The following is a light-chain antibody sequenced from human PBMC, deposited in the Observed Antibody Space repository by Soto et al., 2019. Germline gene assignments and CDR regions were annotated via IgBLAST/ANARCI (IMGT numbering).Light chain of an antibody. CDR1: SSDFGNYNL. CDR2: EVN. V-gene: IGLV2-23*02. J-gene: IGLJ1*01. CDR3: CSFTSSNTHV. Sequence: SALTQPGSVSGSPGQSITISCTGTSSDFGNYNLVSWYQQHPGKVPKLILFEVNKRPSGVSGRFSGSKSGNTASLTISGLQAEDEADYYCCSFTSSNTHVFGTGTKVTVL.